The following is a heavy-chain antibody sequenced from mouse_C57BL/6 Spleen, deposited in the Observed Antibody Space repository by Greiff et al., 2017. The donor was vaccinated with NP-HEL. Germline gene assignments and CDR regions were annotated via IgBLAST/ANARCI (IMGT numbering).Heavy chain of an antibody. V-gene: IGHV1-52*01. CDR2: IDPSDSET. J-gene: IGHJ2*01. CDR1: GYTFTSYW. D-gene: IGHD1-1*01. CDR3: ARGYYGSSVDY. Sequence: QVQLQQPGAELVRPGSSVKLSCKASGYTFTSYWMHWVKQRPIQGLEWIGNIDPSDSETHYNQKFKDKATLTVDKSSSTAYMQLSSQTSEDSAVYYCARGYYGSSVDYWGQGTTLTVSS.